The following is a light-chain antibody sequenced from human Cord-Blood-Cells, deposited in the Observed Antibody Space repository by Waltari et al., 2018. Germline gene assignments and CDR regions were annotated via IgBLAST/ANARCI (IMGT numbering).Light chain of an antibody. V-gene: IGKV3-15*01. CDR2: GAS. Sequence: TLSVSPGERATLSCRASQSVSSNLAWYQQKPGQAPRLLIYGASTRATGIPARFSGSGSGTEFTLTISSLQSEDFAVYYCQQYNNWPPAFGQGTKLEIK. J-gene: IGKJ2*01. CDR3: QQYNNWPPA. CDR1: QSVSSN.